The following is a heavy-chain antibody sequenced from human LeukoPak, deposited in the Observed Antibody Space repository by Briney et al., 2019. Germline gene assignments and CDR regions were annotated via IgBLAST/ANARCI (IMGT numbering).Heavy chain of an antibody. Sequence: GGSLRLSCAASGFTFSSYSMNWVRQAPGKGLEWVSSISSSSSYIYYADSVKGLFTISRDNAKNSLYLQMNSLRAEDTAVYYCARDPLVLRFLEWIPAWFDPWGQGTLVTVSS. CDR3: ARDPLVLRFLEWIPAWFDP. V-gene: IGHV3-21*01. J-gene: IGHJ5*02. CDR2: ISSSSSYI. D-gene: IGHD3-3*01. CDR1: GFTFSSYS.